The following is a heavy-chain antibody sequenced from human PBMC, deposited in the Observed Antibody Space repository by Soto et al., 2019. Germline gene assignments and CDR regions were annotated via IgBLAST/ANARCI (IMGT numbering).Heavy chain of an antibody. V-gene: IGHV3-33*01. J-gene: IGHJ4*02. CDR3: AREGSYYYDSSGPTFDY. D-gene: IGHD3-22*01. CDR1: GFTFSSYG. CDR2: IWYDGSNK. Sequence: GGSLRLSSAASGFTFSSYGMHWVRQAPGKGLEWVAVIWYDGSNKYYADSVKGRFTISRDNSKNTLYLQMNSLRAEDTAVYYCAREGSYYYDSSGPTFDYWGQGTLVTVSS.